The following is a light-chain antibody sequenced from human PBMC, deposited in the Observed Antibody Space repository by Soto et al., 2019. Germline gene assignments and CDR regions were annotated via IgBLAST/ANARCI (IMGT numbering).Light chain of an antibody. CDR2: DAS. J-gene: IGKJ1*01. CDR1: QNVAEH. V-gene: IGKV3-11*01. Sequence: EVVLSQSQATLSLTPVERCTISCRASQNVAEHLAWYQQTPGQPPRLLIYDASKRATGVPARFSGSGSGTDFTLTISSLEPEDFAVYYCQHYGSSSPPWTFGQGTKVDIK. CDR3: QHYGSSSPPWT.